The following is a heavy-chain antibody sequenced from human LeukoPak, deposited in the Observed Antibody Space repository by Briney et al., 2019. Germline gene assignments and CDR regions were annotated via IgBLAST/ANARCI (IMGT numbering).Heavy chain of an antibody. Sequence: PSETLSLTCTVSGGSISSRSYYWGWVRQSPGKGLEWIGTISYHGRTFYNPSLKSRVSISGDTSKSQFSLNMDSVTAADTAFYYWASHVEALGAGFPFDHWGQGALVTVSS. CDR1: GGSISSRSYY. CDR2: ISYHGRT. V-gene: IGHV4-39*01. CDR3: ASHVEALGAGFPFDH. D-gene: IGHD3-16*01. J-gene: IGHJ4*02.